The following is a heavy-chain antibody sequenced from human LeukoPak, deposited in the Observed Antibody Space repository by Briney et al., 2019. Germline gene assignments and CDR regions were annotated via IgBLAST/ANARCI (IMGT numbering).Heavy chain of an antibody. D-gene: IGHD3-10*01. J-gene: IGHJ3*02. CDR3: ARGLGRELDRAFDS. CDR2: IYSGGRT. Sequence: GGSLRLSCAASGFTVSSNYMSWVRQAPGKGLEWVSVIYSGGRTYYADSVKGRFTISRDNSRNTLYLQMNSLRAEDTAVYYCARGLGRELDRAFDSWGQGTMVTVSS. CDR1: GFTVSSNY. V-gene: IGHV3-53*01.